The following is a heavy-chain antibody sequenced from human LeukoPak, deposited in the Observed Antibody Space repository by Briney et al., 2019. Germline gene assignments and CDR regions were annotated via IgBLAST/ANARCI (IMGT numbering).Heavy chain of an antibody. D-gene: IGHD6-19*01. V-gene: IGHV3-48*03. Sequence: GGSLRLSCAASGFTFSSYEMNWVRQAPGKGLEWVSYISSSGSTIYYADSVKGRFTISRDNAKNPLYLQMNSLRAEDTAVYYCARANSSGWYVESFDYWGQGTLVTVSS. CDR2: ISSSGSTI. CDR3: ARANSSGWYVESFDY. CDR1: GFTFSSYE. J-gene: IGHJ4*02.